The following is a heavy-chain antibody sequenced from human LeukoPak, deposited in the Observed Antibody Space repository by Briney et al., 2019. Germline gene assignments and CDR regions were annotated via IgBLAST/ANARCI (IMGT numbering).Heavy chain of an antibody. CDR2: IYYSGGT. D-gene: IGHD6-13*01. J-gene: IGHJ4*02. CDR3: ARVTSSWYGVDY. CDR1: GDSISSYF. Sequence: SETLSLTCSVSGDSISSYFWNWIRQPPGKGLEWIGYIYYSGGTNYNPSLKSRVAISIDTSKNHFSLKLSSVTAADTAVYYCARVTSSWYGVDYWGQGTLVTVSS. V-gene: IGHV4-59*01.